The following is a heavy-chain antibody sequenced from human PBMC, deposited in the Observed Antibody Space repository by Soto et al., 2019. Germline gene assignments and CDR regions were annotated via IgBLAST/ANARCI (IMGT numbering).Heavy chain of an antibody. D-gene: IGHD6-19*01. CDR3: AKDFRWYNSGWYTLS. J-gene: IGHJ5*02. V-gene: IGHV3-23*01. CDR1: GFTFSSYA. Sequence: PGGSLRLSCAASGFTFSSYAMKWVRQAPGKGLEWVSAISGSGGTTYYADSVRGRFTIYRDNSKNMLYLQMNSLRDEDTALYYCAKDFRWYNSGWYTLSWGQGSLVTVSS. CDR2: ISGSGGTT.